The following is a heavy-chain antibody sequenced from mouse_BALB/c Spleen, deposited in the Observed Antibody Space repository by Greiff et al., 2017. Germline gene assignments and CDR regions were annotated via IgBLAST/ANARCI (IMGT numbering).Heavy chain of an antibody. CDR2: IDPSDSYT. V-gene: IGHV1-69*02. Sequence: VQLQQSGAELVKPGASVKLSCKASGYTFTSYWMQWVRQRPGQGLEWIGEIDPSDSYTNYNQKFKGKATLTVDKSSSTAYMQLSSLTSEDSAVYYCARAGFDAMDYWGQGTSVTVSS. CDR1: GYTFTSYW. CDR3: ARAGFDAMDY. D-gene: IGHD4-1*01. J-gene: IGHJ4*01.